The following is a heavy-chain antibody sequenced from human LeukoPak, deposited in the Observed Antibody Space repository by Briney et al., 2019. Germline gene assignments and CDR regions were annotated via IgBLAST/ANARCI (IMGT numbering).Heavy chain of an antibody. Sequence: PGGSLRPSCAASGFTFSSYSMNWVRQAPGKGLEWVSYISSSSNTIYYTDSVKGRLTISRDNAKNSLYLQMNSLRDEDTAVYYCARESVRGYSYGNFDYWGQGTLVTVSS. CDR2: ISSSSNTI. V-gene: IGHV3-48*02. D-gene: IGHD5-18*01. CDR1: GFTFSSYS. J-gene: IGHJ4*02. CDR3: ARESVRGYSYGNFDY.